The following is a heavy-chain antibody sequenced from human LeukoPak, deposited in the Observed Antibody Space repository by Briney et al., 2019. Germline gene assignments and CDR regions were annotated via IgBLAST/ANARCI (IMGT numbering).Heavy chain of an antibody. J-gene: IGHJ4*02. D-gene: IGHD5-18*01. CDR3: ARGGYSYGYDDDFEY. CDR2: IYNSGST. CDR1: GGSIISHY. V-gene: IGHV4-59*11. Sequence: SATLSLTFTVSGGSIISHYWSWIRQPPGKALEWIGYIYNSGSTNYNPSFKSRVTISVDTSKNQFSLKLTSVTAADTAVYYCARGGYSYGYDDDFEYWGQGSLVTVSS.